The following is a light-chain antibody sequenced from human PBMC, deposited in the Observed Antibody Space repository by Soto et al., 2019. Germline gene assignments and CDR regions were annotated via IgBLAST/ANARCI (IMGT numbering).Light chain of an antibody. CDR2: DVS. J-gene: IGKJ3*01. V-gene: IGKV3-11*01. CDR3: QQRINWPAT. Sequence: ETLLTQSPATLSLSPGERATLSCRASQSVNGFLAWYQQRPGQAPRLLIYDVSYRAAGIPTRFSGSGSGTDYTLTISSLEPEDFAVYYCQQRINWPATFGPGIKVEIK. CDR1: QSVNGF.